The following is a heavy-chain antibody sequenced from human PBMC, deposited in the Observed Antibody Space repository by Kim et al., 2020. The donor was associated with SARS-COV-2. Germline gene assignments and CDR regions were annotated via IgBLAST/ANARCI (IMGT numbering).Heavy chain of an antibody. J-gene: IGHJ6*02. CDR1: GFTFSSYS. Sequence: GGSLRLSCAASGFTFSSYSMNWVRQAPGKGLEWVSYISSSSSTIYYADSVKGRFTISRDNAKNSLYLQMNSLRDEDTAVYYCARDHSSSWYYYGMDVWGQGTTVTVSS. V-gene: IGHV3-48*02. CDR3: ARDHSSSWYYYGMDV. D-gene: IGHD6-13*01. CDR2: ISSSSSTI.